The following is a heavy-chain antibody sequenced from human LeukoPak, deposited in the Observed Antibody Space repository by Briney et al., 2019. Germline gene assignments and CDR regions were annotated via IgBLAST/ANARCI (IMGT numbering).Heavy chain of an antibody. CDR2: IYSSGST. Sequence: SETLSLTCTVSGGSISSYYWSWIRQPPGKGLEWIGYIYSSGSTNYNPSFKSRVYMSVDTSNNQFSLKLTSVTAPDTAVYYCARHVGLGSSSSRLGYWGQGTLATVSS. CDR3: ARHVGLGSSSSRLGY. V-gene: IGHV4-59*08. J-gene: IGHJ4*02. CDR1: GGSISSYY. D-gene: IGHD6-6*01.